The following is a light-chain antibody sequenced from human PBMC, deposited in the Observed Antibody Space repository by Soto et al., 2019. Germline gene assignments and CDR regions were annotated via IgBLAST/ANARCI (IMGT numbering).Light chain of an antibody. CDR1: QSVSNY. Sequence: EIVLTQFPVTVSLSPVEIATLSFMASQSVSNYLAWYQQKPGQAPRLLIYDVSTRATGVPARFSGSGSGTDFTLTITSLEPEDFAVYSCQQRSNWPITFGQGTRLEIK. CDR3: QQRSNWPIT. V-gene: IGKV3-11*01. J-gene: IGKJ5*01. CDR2: DVS.